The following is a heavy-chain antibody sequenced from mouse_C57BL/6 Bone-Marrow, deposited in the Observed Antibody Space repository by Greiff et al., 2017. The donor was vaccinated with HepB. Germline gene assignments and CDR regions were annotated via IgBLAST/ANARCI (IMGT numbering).Heavy chain of an antibody. CDR3: ARRVEEYYGNYGFAY. CDR2: IDPSDSET. CDR1: GYTFTSYW. Sequence: QVQLKQPGAELVRPGSSVKLSCKASGYTFTSYWMHWVKQRPIQGLEWIGNIDPSDSETHYNQKFKDKATLTVDKSSSTAYMQLSSLTSEDSAVYYCARRVEEYYGNYGFAYWGQGTLVTVSA. J-gene: IGHJ3*01. D-gene: IGHD2-1*01. V-gene: IGHV1-52*01.